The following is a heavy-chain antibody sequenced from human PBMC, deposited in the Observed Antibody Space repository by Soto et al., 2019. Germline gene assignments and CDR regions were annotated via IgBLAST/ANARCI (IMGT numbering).Heavy chain of an antibody. V-gene: IGHV4-39*01. CDR2: ISYSGST. CDR1: GGSISSSRYY. J-gene: IGHJ3*02. Sequence: QLQLQESGPGLVKPSETLSLTCTVSGGSISSSRYYWGWIRQPPGKGLEWIGSISYSGSTYYNPSLKRRVTISVDTSKNQFALKLSSVTAADTAVYYCARSGLLWFGESNAFDIWGQGTMVTVSS. CDR3: ARSGLLWFGESNAFDI. D-gene: IGHD3-10*01.